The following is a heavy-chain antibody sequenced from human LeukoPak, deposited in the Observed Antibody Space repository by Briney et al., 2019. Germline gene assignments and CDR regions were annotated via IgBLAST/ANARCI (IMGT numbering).Heavy chain of an antibody. CDR3: AKDDYYDSSGDPNWFDP. CDR1: GFTVSNNY. J-gene: IGHJ5*02. CDR2: IYSGSST. V-gene: IGHV3-66*01. Sequence: GGSLRLSCEASGFTVSNNYMSWVRQAPGKGLEWFSIIYSGSSTYYADSVKGRFTISRDNSKNTVYLQMNSLRAEDTAVYFCAKDDYYDSSGDPNWFDPWGQGTLATVSS. D-gene: IGHD3-22*01.